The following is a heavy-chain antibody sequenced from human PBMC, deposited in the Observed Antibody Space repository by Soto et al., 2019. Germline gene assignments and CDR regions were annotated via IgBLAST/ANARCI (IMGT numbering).Heavy chain of an antibody. D-gene: IGHD5-12*01. CDR2: ISYDGSNK. CDR3: ASGVEMATSAYYYGMDV. CDR1: GFTFSSYA. J-gene: IGHJ6*02. Sequence: PGGSLRLSCAASGFTFSSYAMHWGRQAPGKGLEWVAVISYDGSNKYYADSVKGRFTISRDNSKNTLYLQRNSLRAEDTAVYYCASGVEMATSAYYYGMDVWGQGTTVTVSS. V-gene: IGHV3-30-3*01.